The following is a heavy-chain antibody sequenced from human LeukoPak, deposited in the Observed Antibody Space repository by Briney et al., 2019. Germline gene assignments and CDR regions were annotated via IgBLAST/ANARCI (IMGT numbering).Heavy chain of an antibody. CDR1: GGSFSGYY. Sequence: SETLSLTCAVYGGSFSGYYWSWIRQPPGKGLEWIGEINHSGSTNYNPSLKSRVTISVDTSKNQFSLKLGSVTAADTAVYYCARGTGEDSYYFDYWGQGTLVTVSS. D-gene: IGHD3-16*01. CDR2: INHSGST. V-gene: IGHV4-34*01. CDR3: ARGTGEDSYYFDY. J-gene: IGHJ4*02.